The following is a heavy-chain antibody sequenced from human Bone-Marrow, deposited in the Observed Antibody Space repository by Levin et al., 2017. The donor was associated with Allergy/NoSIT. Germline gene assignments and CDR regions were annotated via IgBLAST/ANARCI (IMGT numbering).Heavy chain of an antibody. Sequence: GESLKISCAASGFSFSKSGMNWVRQAPGQGLEWVSYIRPTSEIIHYADSVKGRFIISRDNAKNSLYLQMISLRVEDTATYYCVRDLTTIRGGMDVWGQGTTVTVSS. J-gene: IGHJ6*02. CDR2: IRPTSEII. V-gene: IGHV3-48*04. CDR3: VRDLTTIRGGMDV. D-gene: IGHD1-1*01. CDR1: GFSFSKSG.